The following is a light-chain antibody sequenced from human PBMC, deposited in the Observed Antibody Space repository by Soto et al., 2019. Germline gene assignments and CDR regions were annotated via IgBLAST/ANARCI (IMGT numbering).Light chain of an antibody. J-gene: IGKJ5*01. CDR1: QTISRW. CDR3: HSRA. Sequence: HLTQTPSTLAASVGDEVTITCRASQTISRWLAWYQQKPGRAPKLLIYDASTLESGVPSRFSGSGSETEFTLTISRLQPDDFATYFCHSRALGQGTRLEIK. CDR2: DAS. V-gene: IGKV1-5*01.